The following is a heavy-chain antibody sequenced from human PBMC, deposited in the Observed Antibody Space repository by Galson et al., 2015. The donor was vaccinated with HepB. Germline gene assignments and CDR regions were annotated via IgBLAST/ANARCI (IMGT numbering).Heavy chain of an antibody. CDR2: FDPEDGET. D-gene: IGHD6-13*01. Sequence: SVKVSCKVSGYTLTELSMHWVRQAPGKGLEWMGGFDPEDGETIYAQKFQGRVTMTRDTSISTAYMELSRLRSDDTAVYYCARLPGGSSSWFDYWGQGTLVTVSS. J-gene: IGHJ4*02. CDR3: ARLPGGSSSWFDY. CDR1: GYTLTELS. V-gene: IGHV1-24*01.